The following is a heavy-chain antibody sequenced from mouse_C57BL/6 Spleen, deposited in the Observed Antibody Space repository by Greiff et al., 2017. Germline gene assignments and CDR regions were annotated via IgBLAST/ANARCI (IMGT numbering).Heavy chain of an antibody. CDR2: IDPNSGGT. V-gene: IGHV1-72*01. CDR3: AREDDGYLYYFDY. CDR1: GYTFTSSW. D-gene: IGHD2-3*01. J-gene: IGHJ2*01. Sequence: QVQLQQPGAELVKPGASVKLSCKASGYTFTSSWMHWVKQRPGQGLEWIGRIDPNSGGTKYNEKFKSKATLTVDKPSSTAYLQLSSLTSEDSAVYYCAREDDGYLYYFDYWGQGTTLTVSS.